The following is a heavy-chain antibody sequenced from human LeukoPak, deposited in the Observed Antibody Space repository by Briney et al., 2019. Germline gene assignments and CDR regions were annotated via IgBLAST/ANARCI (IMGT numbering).Heavy chain of an antibody. CDR2: INSDGSST. CDR3: ARDRTYYDILTGDFDY. V-gene: IGHV3-74*01. J-gene: IGHJ4*02. D-gene: IGHD3-9*01. Sequence: PGGSLRLSCAASGFTFSSYWMHWVHQAPGKGLVWVARINSDGSSTNYADSVKGRFTISRDNAKNTLSLQMDSLRGEDTAVYFCARDRTYYDILTGDFDYWGQGTLVTVSS. CDR1: GFTFSSYW.